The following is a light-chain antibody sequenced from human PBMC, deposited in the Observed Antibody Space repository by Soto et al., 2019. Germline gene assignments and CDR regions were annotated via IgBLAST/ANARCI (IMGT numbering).Light chain of an antibody. CDR3: SSYTSSSTLE. CDR1: SSDVGGYNY. Sequence: QSALTQPASVSGSPGQSITISCTGTSSDVGGYNYVSWYQQHPGKAPKLMIYEVSNRPSGVSSRFSGSKSGNTASLTISGLQAEDEADYYRSSYTSSSTLEFGGGTKLTVL. CDR2: EVS. J-gene: IGLJ2*01. V-gene: IGLV2-14*01.